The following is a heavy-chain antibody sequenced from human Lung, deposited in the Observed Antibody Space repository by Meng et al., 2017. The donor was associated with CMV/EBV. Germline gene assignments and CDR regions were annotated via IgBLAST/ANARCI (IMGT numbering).Heavy chain of an antibody. CDR2: ISSSGSTI. J-gene: IGHJ6*02. D-gene: IGHD4-11*01. Sequence: GESLKISCAASGFTFSSYEMNWVRQAPGKGLEWVSYISSSGSTIYYADSVKGRFTISRDNAKNSLYLQMNSLRAKDTAVYYCARDRTVTTSPYYYCYGMDVWGQGTTVTVSS. CDR3: ARDRTVTTSPYYYCYGMDV. CDR1: GFTFSSYE. V-gene: IGHV3-48*03.